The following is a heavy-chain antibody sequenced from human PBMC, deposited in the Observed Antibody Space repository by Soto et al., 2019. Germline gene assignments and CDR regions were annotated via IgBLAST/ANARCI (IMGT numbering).Heavy chain of an antibody. CDR3: AIRDSGAPEN. Sequence: GASVKVSSKASGYAFTSYYMHWVRQAPGQGLEWMGIINPSGGSTSYAQKFQGRVTMTRDTSTSTVYMELSSLRSEDTAVYYCAIRDSGAPENWGQGTMVTVSS. V-gene: IGHV1-46*01. CDR1: GYAFTSYY. D-gene: IGHD3-22*01. J-gene: IGHJ3*01. CDR2: INPSGGST.